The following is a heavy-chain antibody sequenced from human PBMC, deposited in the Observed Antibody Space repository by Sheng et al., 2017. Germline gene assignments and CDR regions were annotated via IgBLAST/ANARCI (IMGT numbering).Heavy chain of an antibody. J-gene: IGHJ4*02. D-gene: IGHD3-3*01. V-gene: IGHV3-23*01. CDR3: AKVGPFTIFGVVIIERFDY. Sequence: EVQLLESGGGLVQPGGSLRLSCAASGFTFSSYAMSWVRQAPGKGLEWVSAISGSGGSTYYADSVKGRFTISRDNSKNTLYLQMNSLRAEDTAVYYCAKVGPFTIFGVVIIERFDYWGQGTLVTVSS. CDR2: ISGSGGST. CDR1: GFTFSSYA.